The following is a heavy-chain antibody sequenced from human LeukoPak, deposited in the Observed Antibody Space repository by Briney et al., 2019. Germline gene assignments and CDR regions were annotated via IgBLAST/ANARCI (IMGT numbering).Heavy chain of an antibody. CDR2: FYTSGST. Sequence: SETLSLTCTVSRGSISSSNYYWSWIRQPAGKGLEWIGRFYTSGSTNYNPSLKSRVIISVDTSKNQFSLKLSSVTAADTAVYYCARDRSAWDYYDAPGHWGQGTLVTVSS. D-gene: IGHD3-22*01. CDR1: RGSISSSNYY. V-gene: IGHV4-61*02. CDR3: ARDRSAWDYYDAPGH. J-gene: IGHJ4*02.